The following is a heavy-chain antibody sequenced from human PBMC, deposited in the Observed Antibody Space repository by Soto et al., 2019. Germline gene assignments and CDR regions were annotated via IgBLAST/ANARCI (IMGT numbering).Heavy chain of an antibody. CDR1: GGSISSYY. D-gene: IGHD6-6*01. J-gene: IGHJ6*03. V-gene: IGHV4-59*01. Sequence: ASETLSLTCTVSGGSISSYYWSWIRQPPGKGLEWIGYIYYSGSTNYNPSLKSRVTISVDTSKNQFSLKLSSVTAADTAVYYCARRIAARRPSWYYYYMDVWGKGTTVTVSS. CDR2: IYYSGST. CDR3: ARRIAARRPSWYYYYMDV.